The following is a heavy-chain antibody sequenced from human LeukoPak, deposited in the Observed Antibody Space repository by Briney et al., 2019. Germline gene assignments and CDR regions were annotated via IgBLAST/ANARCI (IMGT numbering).Heavy chain of an antibody. V-gene: IGHV1-2*02. J-gene: IGHJ4*02. CDR1: GYTLTGYY. Sequence: ASVKVSYKASGYTLTGYYMHWVRQAPGQGLEGMGWINPNSGGTNYAQKFQGRVTMTRDTSISTAYMELSRLRSDDTAVYYCARVFVTTVMYYFDYWGQGTLVTVSS. CDR3: ARVFVTTVMYYFDY. D-gene: IGHD4-17*01. CDR2: INPNSGGT.